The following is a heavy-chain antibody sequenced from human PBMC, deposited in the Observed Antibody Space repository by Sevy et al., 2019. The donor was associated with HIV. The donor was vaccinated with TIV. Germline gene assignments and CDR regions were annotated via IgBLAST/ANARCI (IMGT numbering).Heavy chain of an antibody. Sequence: GGSLRLSCAASRFTFSDYYMSWIRQAPGKGLEWVSYISSGGTTMYYSDSLKGRFTISRDNAKNSLYLQMNSVRAEDTAVYYCARVRYNYGSYYFDYWGQGTLVTVSS. D-gene: IGHD1-1*01. J-gene: IGHJ4*02. CDR2: ISSGGTTM. CDR3: ARVRYNYGSYYFDY. V-gene: IGHV3-11*01. CDR1: RFTFSDYY.